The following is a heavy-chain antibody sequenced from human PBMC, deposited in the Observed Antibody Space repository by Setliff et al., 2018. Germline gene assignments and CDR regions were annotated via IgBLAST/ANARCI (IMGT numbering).Heavy chain of an antibody. CDR3: ARLRLNWFDP. CDR1: GYSISSGYY. CDR2: IYYSGGT. D-gene: IGHD4-17*01. J-gene: IGHJ5*02. Sequence: SETLSLTCTVSGYSISSGYYWGWIRQPPGKGLEWIGSIYYSGGTYYNPSLKSRVTISVDTSKNQFSLKLSSVTAADTAVYYCARLRLNWFDPWGQGTLVTVSS. V-gene: IGHV4-38-2*02.